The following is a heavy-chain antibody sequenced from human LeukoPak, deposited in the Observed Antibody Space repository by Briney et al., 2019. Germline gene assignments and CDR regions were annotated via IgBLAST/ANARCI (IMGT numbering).Heavy chain of an antibody. CDR2: IYHSGST. CDR3: ARESSGSYSRDYLDC. V-gene: IGHV4-30-2*01. D-gene: IGHD1-26*01. J-gene: IGHJ4*02. CDR1: GGSISSGGYY. Sequence: TASQTLSLTCTVSGGSISSGGYYWSWIRQPPGKGLEWIGYIYHSGSTYYNPSLKSRVTISVDTSKNQFSLKLRSVTAADTAVYFCARESSGSYSRDYLDCWGQGTLVTVSS.